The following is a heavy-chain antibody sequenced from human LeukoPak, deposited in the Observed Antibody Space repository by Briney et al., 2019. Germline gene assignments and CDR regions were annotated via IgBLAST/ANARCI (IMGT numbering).Heavy chain of an antibody. J-gene: IGHJ3*02. CDR1: GGSISSYY. D-gene: IGHD1-26*01. CDR3: ATNYGSYLDAFDI. CDR2: IYYSGST. V-gene: IGHV4-59*01. Sequence: PSETLSLTCTVSGGSISSYYWSWIRQPPGKGLEWIGYIYYSGSTNYNPSLKSRVTISVDTSKNQFSLKLSSVTAADTAVYYCATNYGSYLDAFDIWGQGTMVTVS.